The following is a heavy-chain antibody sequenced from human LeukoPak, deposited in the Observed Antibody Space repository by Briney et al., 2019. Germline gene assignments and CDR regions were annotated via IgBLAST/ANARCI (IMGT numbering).Heavy chain of an antibody. CDR3: ARVTMVRGVIYAFDI. Sequence: GGSLKISCKGSGYSFTSYWIGWVRRMPGKGLVWMGIIYPGDCDTRYSPSFQGQVTISANKSISTAYLQWSSLKASDTAMYYCARVTMVRGVIYAFDIWGQGTRVTVSS. CDR2: IYPGDCDT. D-gene: IGHD3-10*01. V-gene: IGHV5-51*01. CDR1: GYSFTSYW. J-gene: IGHJ3*02.